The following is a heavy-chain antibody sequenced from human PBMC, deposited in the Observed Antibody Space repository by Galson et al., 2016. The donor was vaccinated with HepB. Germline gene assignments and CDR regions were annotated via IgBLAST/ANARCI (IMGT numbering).Heavy chain of an antibody. Sequence: SLRLSCAGSGFIFEDYVLHWVRQPPGKGLEWVSLISWDGSITFYADSVKGRFTISRDNSKNSLYLQMDSLRPEDPAFYYCAKASGGDYFFQSWGQGSRVTVSS. V-gene: IGHV3-43D*03. CDR2: ISWDGSIT. CDR3: AKASGGDYFFQS. CDR1: GFIFEDYV. D-gene: IGHD1-26*01. J-gene: IGHJ4*02.